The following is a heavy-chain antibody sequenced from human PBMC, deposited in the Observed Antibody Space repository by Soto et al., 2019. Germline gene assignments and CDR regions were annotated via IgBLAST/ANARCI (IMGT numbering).Heavy chain of an antibody. J-gene: IGHJ5*02. Sequence: QMQLQESGPGLVKPSETLSLTCTVPGDPMTSDYWSWIRQSPGKGLEWMGYIHNSGLTYYNPSLGSRVTISLATSKKQCSLRLTSVTAADTAVYYCARLGVCSGDSCRPDRWGPGTLVTVSS. CDR2: IHNSGLT. D-gene: IGHD2-15*01. CDR3: ARLGVCSGDSCRPDR. CDR1: GDPMTSDY. V-gene: IGHV4-59*08.